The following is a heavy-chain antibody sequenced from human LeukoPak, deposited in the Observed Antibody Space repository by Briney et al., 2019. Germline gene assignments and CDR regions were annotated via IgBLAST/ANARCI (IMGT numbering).Heavy chain of an antibody. CDR2: MNPNSGNT. CDR1: GYAFTSYD. Sequence: ASMKGSCKASGYAFTSYDINWVRQATGQGLEWMGWMNPNSGNTGYAQKFQGRVTITRNTSISTAYMELSSLRSEDTAVYYCARGGVYYDSSGYYLYYFDYWGQGTLVTVSS. J-gene: IGHJ4*02. CDR3: ARGGVYYDSSGYYLYYFDY. D-gene: IGHD3-22*01. V-gene: IGHV1-8*03.